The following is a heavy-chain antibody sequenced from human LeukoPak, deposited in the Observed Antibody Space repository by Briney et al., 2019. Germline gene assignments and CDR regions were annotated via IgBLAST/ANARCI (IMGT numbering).Heavy chain of an antibody. D-gene: IGHD2-2*01. V-gene: IGHV3-7*03. CDR3: ARDFQPRYCSSSSCSPA. J-gene: IGHJ6*02. CDR2: IRPDGSQK. Sequence: QPGGSLRLSCAVSGFTFSGFWMSWSRQAPGEGLEWVANIRPDGSQKYYVGSARGRFTISRDNAKSSLYLQMSSLRPEDTATYCCARDFQPRYCSSSSCSPAWGQGTTVTVSS. CDR1: GFTFSGFW.